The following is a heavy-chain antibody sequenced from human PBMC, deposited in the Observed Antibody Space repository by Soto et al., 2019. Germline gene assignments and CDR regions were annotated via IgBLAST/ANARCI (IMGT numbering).Heavy chain of an antibody. Sequence: ASVKVSCKASGYTFTGYYMHWVRQAPGQGLEWMGWINPNSGGTNYAQKFQGRVTITRDKSTSTAYMEPSSLTSEDTAVYSCARDLTPLYCSSTSCPSAFDIWGQGTLVTVSS. CDR3: ARDLTPLYCSSTSCPSAFDI. V-gene: IGHV1-2*02. CDR2: INPNSGGT. CDR1: GYTFTGYY. D-gene: IGHD2-2*01. J-gene: IGHJ3*02.